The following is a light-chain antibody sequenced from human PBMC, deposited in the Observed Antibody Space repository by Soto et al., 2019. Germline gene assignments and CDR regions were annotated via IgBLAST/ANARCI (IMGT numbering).Light chain of an antibody. CDR2: GNN. CDR1: ISNLGAPYD. Sequence: QSVLTQPPSLSGAPGQTVIISCSGSISNLGAPYDVNWFRQLPGTVPRLLIYGNNNRPSGVPDRFSGSKSGTSASLAITGLQAEDEADYYCQSYDSSLRGDVFRTGTKVNVL. CDR3: QSYDSSLRGDV. J-gene: IGLJ1*01. V-gene: IGLV1-40*01.